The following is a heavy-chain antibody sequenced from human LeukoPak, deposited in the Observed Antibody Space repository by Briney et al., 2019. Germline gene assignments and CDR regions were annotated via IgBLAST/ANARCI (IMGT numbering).Heavy chain of an antibody. D-gene: IGHD6-13*01. CDR1: GFTFSGYW. CDR2: INSDGSST. Sequence: PGGSLRLSCAASGFTFSGYWMYWVRQAPGKGLVWVSLINSDGSSTNYADSVKGRFTISRDNAKNSLYLQMNSLRAEDTAVYYCAGDWQQLLDYWGQGTLVTVSS. CDR3: AGDWQQLLDY. J-gene: IGHJ4*02. V-gene: IGHV3-74*01.